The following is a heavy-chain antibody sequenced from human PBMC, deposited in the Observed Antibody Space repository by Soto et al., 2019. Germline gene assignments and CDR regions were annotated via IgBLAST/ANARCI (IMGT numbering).Heavy chain of an antibody. V-gene: IGHV4-34*01. CDR2: INHSASN. J-gene: IGHJ5*02. Sequence: QVQLQQWGAGLLKPSETLSLTCAVYGGSFSGYYWSWRRQPPGKGLEWIGEINHSASNNYNPSLTSRVTISVDTSKNQFSVQLSSVTAAGAAVYYCARGQSSSSWFPSWGQGTLVTVSS. CDR1: GGSFSGYY. D-gene: IGHD6-13*01. CDR3: ARGQSSSSWFPS.